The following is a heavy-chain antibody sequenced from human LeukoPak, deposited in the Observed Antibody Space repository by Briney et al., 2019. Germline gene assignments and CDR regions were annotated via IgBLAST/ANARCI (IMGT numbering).Heavy chain of an antibody. CDR2: IYRGGST. CDR3: ASLTLAEKYYDSSGYSED. J-gene: IGHJ4*02. V-gene: IGHV3-66*02. Sequence: GGSLRLSCAASGFTVSSNHMSWVRQAPGKGLEWVSIIYRGGSTYYADSVKGRFTISRDNSKNTLYLQMNSLRAEDTAVYYCASLTLAEKYYDSSGYSEDWGQGTLVTVSP. D-gene: IGHD3-22*01. CDR1: GFTVSSNH.